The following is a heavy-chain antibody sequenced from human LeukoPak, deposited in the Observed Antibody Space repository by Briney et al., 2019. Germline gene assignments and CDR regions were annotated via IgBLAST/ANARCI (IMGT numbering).Heavy chain of an antibody. Sequence: GGSLRPSCAASGFTFGDYAMNWGRQAPGKGLEWVSGISWDSRTINYADSVRDRFTISRDNAKSSLYPQMNSLRPEDTALYYCAKASTSYGYKDDAFDIWGQGTMVT. CDR1: GFTFGDYA. V-gene: IGHV3-9*01. CDR2: ISWDSRTI. D-gene: IGHD3-16*01. CDR3: AKASTSYGYKDDAFDI. J-gene: IGHJ3*02.